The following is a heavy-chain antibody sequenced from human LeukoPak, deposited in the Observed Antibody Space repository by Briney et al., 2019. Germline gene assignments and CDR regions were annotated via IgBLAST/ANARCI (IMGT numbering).Heavy chain of an antibody. CDR1: GDSLSSNSAA. CDR3: ARGGGSGWYFDY. J-gene: IGHJ4*02. D-gene: IGHD6-19*01. CDR2: TYYRSKLYN. V-gene: IGHV6-1*01. Sequence: SQTLSLTCAISGDSLSSNSAAWDWVRQSPSRGLEWLGRTYYRSKLYNDYAVSVESRITINPHTSTNQFSLQLNSVPPADTAVYYCARGGGSGWYFDYWGQGTVVSVS.